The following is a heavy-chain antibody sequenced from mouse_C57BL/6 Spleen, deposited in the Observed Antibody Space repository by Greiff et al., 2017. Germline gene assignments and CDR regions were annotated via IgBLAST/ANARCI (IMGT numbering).Heavy chain of an antibody. J-gene: IGHJ2*01. CDR3: ARRRYGSTDFNY. Sequence: VQLQQSGPELVKPGASVKIPCKASGYTFTDYNMDWVKQSHGKSLEWIGDINTNNGATIYNQKFKGKATLTVDKSSSTAYMELRSLTSEDTAVYYCARRRYGSTDFNYWGQGTTLTVSS. V-gene: IGHV1-18*01. D-gene: IGHD1-1*01. CDR1: GYTFTDYN. CDR2: INTNNGAT.